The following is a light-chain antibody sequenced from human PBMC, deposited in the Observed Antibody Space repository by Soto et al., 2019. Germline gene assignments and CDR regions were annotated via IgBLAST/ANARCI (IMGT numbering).Light chain of an antibody. J-gene: IGLJ2*01. CDR2: DVS. V-gene: IGLV2-14*01. Sequence: QSALTQPASVSGSPGQSITISCTGTSSDVGGYNYVSWYQQHPGKAPKLMIYDVSNRPSGVSNRFSGSKSGNTACLTISGLQAEDEADYYCSSYTSSSTLAVVFGGGTKLTVL. CDR3: SSYTSSSTLAVV. CDR1: SSDVGGYNY.